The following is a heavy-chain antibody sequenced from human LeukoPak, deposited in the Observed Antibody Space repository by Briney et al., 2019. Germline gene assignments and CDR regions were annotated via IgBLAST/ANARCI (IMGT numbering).Heavy chain of an antibody. D-gene: IGHD3-16*01. J-gene: IGHJ4*02. V-gene: IGHV4-34*01. CDR1: GGSFSGYY. CDR2: INHSGST. Sequence: PSETLSLTCAVYGGSFSGYYWSWIRQPPGKGLEWIGEINHSGSTNYNPSLKSRVTISVDTSKNQFSLKLSSVAAADTAVYYCARSPYAYYFDYWGQGTLVTVSS. CDR3: ARSPYAYYFDY.